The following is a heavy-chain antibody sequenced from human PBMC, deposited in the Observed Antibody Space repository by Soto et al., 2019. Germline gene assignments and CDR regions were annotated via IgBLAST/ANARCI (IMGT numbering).Heavy chain of an antibody. Sequence: QVQLVESGGGLVKPGGSLRLSCAASGFTFSDYYMSWIRQAPGKGLEWVSYISSSGSTIYYADSVKGRFTISRDNAKNQLCRKWNTLGAEAPAVYYCARDLDRFGGVYSFDYRGRGTLVTVS. V-gene: IGHV3-11*01. J-gene: IGHJ4*02. CDR2: ISSSGSTI. D-gene: IGHD3-16*01. CDR3: ARDLDRFGGVYSFDY. CDR1: GFTFSDYY.